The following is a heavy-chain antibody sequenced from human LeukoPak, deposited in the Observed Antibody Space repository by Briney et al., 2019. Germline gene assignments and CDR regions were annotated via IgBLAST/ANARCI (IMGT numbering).Heavy chain of an antibody. D-gene: IGHD3-22*01. J-gene: IGHJ3*02. V-gene: IGHV3-48*01. Sequence: GGSLRLSCAASGFNYSSYTMNWVRQAPGMGLEWLSYISASRGITYYADSVKGRFTISRDNAKNSLYLQMNSLRAEDTAVYYCARSLNYYDSSGYPHDAFDIWGQGTMVTVSS. CDR2: ISASRGIT. CDR3: ARSLNYYDSSGYPHDAFDI. CDR1: GFNYSSYT.